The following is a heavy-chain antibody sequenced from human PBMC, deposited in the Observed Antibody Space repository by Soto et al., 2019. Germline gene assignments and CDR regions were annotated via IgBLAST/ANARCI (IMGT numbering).Heavy chain of an antibody. CDR2: IAHDGHT. CDR1: SFSIATSVW. CDR3: VGGRDYDY. V-gene: IGHV4-4*02. J-gene: IGHJ4*02. D-gene: IGHD1-26*01. Sequence: LETLSITCNVSSFSIATSVWLTCVRQFPGKGLEWIGEIAHDGHTNYNPSLSGRVTMSVDLSNSQFSLNVASVTAADTAVYFCVGGRDYDYWGQGTLVTVSS.